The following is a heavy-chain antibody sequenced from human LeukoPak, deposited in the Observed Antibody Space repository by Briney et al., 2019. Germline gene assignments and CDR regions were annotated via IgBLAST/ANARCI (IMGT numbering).Heavy chain of an antibody. CDR2: IWYDGSKK. CDR1: GFTFTNYG. CDR3: ARGSFGIDY. V-gene: IGHV3-33*01. J-gene: IGHJ4*02. Sequence: PGRSLRLSCAASGFTFTNYGMHWVRQAPGKGPEWLAIIWYDGSKKYYADSVKGRFTISRDSSKNSVYLQMNSLRVEDTAVYYCARGSFGIDYWGQGTLVTVSS. D-gene: IGHD3-10*01.